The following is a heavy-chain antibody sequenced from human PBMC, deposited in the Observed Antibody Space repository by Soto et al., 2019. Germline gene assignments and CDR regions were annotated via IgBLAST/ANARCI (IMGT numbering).Heavy chain of an antibody. CDR1: EYSFTRYW. Sequence: PGELLTNSRKGSEYSFTRYWPGWVRQMPGKGLEWMGIIYPGDSDTRYSPAFQGQVAISADKSISTAYLQWSSLKASDTAMYYCARFCSGGSCYQSGDYYGMDVWGQGTTVTVSS. J-gene: IGHJ6*02. CDR2: IYPGDSDT. D-gene: IGHD2-15*01. CDR3: ARFCSGGSCYQSGDYYGMDV. V-gene: IGHV5-51*01.